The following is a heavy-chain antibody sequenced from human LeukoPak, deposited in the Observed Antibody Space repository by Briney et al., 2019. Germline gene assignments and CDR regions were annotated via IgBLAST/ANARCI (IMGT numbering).Heavy chain of an antibody. Sequence: GGSLRLSCAASGFTLSSYSMNWVRQAPGKGLEWVSSISSSSSYIYYADSVKGRFTISRDNAKNSLYLQMNSLRAEDTAVYYCARGSGLRYFDFWSWYQDSFDIWGQRTIVTVSS. J-gene: IGHJ3*02. CDR1: GFTLSSYS. CDR3: ARGSGLRYFDFWSWYQDSFDI. CDR2: ISSSSSYI. D-gene: IGHD3-3*01. V-gene: IGHV3-21*01.